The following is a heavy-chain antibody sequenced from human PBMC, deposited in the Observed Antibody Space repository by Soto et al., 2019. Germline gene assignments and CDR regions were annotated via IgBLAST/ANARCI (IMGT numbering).Heavy chain of an antibody. CDR3: ATDGAAGAVMGV. Sequence: EVQLVESGGGLVKPGGSLRLSCTASGLIFSNYGMNWVRQAAGKRPEWVSSISSGGEYIDYADSVKGRLTISRDNAKNMLYLRLTSLGVEETAVYYGATDGAAGAVMGVWGQGTTVTVSS. D-gene: IGHD6-13*01. V-gene: IGHV3-21*06. CDR2: ISSGGEYI. J-gene: IGHJ6*02. CDR1: GLIFSNYG.